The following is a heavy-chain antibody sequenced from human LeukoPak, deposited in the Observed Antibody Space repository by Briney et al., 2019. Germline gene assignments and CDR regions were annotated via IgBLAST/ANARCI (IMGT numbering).Heavy chain of an antibody. CDR2: IKSKTDGGTT. V-gene: IGHV3-15*01. D-gene: IGHD3-16*02. CDR1: EFTFSNAW. J-gene: IGHJ5*02. CDR3: TTDLGQGLDYVWGSYRNH. Sequence: GGSLRLSCAASEFTFSNAWMSWVRQAPGKGLEWVGRIKSKTDGGTTDYAAPVKGRFTISRDDSKNTLYLQLNSLKTEDTPVYYCTTDLGQGLDYVWGSYRNHWGQGTLVTVSS.